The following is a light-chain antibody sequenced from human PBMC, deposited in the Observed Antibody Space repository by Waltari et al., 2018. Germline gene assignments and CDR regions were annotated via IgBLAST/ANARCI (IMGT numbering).Light chain of an antibody. CDR3: SSYTGSSTLYV. CDR2: DVS. J-gene: IGLJ1*01. Sequence: QSALTQPASVSGSPGQSITFSCTGTSMDVGGYNYVSWYQKHPGKAPKLMIYDVSNRPSGVSNRFSGSKSGNTASLTISGLQAEDEADYYCSSYTGSSTLYVFGTGTKVTVL. CDR1: SMDVGGYNY. V-gene: IGLV2-14*01.